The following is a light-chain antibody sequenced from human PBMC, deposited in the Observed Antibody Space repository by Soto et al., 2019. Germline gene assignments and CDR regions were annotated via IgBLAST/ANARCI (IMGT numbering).Light chain of an antibody. CDR2: KVS. CDR3: MQALQTPT. CDR1: QSLVHSDGNTY. J-gene: IGKJ1*01. V-gene: IGKV2-30*02. Sequence: DVVMTQSPLSLPVTLGQPASISCRSSQSLVHSDGNTYLNWFQQRPGQSPRRLIYKVSNRDSGVPDRFSGSGSGTDFTLKISRVEAEDVGVYYCMQALQTPTFGQGTKVDIK.